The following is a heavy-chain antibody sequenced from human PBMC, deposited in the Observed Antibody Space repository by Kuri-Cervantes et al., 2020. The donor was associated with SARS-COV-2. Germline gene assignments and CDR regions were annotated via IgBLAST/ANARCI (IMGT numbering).Heavy chain of an antibody. CDR1: GGSISSSRYY. Sequence: SETLSLTCTVSGGSISSSRYYWGWIRPPPGKGLEWIGSIYYSGSTYYNPSLKSRVTIFVDTSKNQFSLKLSSVTAADTAVYYCAREGIAAAGTSIYYYMDVWGKGTTVTVSS. CDR3: AREGIAAAGTSIYYYMDV. CDR2: IYYSGST. J-gene: IGHJ6*03. D-gene: IGHD6-13*01. V-gene: IGHV4-39*07.